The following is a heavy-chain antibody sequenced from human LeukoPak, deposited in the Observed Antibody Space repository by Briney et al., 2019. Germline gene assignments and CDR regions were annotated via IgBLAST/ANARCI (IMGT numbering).Heavy chain of an antibody. Sequence: GGSLRLSCAASGFTFSSYSMNWVRQAPGKGLEWVSYISSSSSTIYYADFVKGRFTISRDNAKNSLYLQMNSLRAEDTAVYYCADGEGYWGQGTLVTVSS. J-gene: IGHJ4*02. CDR3: ADGEGY. D-gene: IGHD3-10*01. CDR2: ISSSSSTI. V-gene: IGHV3-48*01. CDR1: GFTFSSYS.